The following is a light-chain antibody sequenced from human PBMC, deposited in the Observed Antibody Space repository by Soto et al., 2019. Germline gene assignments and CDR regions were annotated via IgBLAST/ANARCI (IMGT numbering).Light chain of an antibody. Sequence: DIVMTQSPDSLAVSLGERATINCKSSQSVLYSSNNKNQLTWYQQKSGQPPKLLIYWASTRESGVPDRFRGSGSGTDFTLTISSLQAEDVAVYYCQQYYSTPWTFGQGTKVEIK. J-gene: IGKJ1*01. CDR3: QQYYSTPWT. CDR1: QSVLYSSNNKNQ. V-gene: IGKV4-1*01. CDR2: WAS.